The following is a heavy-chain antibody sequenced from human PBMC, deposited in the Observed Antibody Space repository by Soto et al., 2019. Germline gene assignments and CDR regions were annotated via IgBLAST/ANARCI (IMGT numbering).Heavy chain of an antibody. CDR3: AKWSVAGPPWGWFDP. CDR2: ISYGGSNK. CDR1: GFTFSSYA. D-gene: IGHD6-19*01. V-gene: IGHV3-30-3*02. Sequence: GGSLRLSCAASGFTFSSYAMHWVRQAPGKGLEWVSVISYGGSNKYYADSVKGRFTISRDNSKNTLYLQMNSLRAEDTAVYYCAKWSVAGPPWGWFDPWGQGTLVTVSS. J-gene: IGHJ5*02.